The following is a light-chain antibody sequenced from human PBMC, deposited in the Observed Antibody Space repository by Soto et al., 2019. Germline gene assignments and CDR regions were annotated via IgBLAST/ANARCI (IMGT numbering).Light chain of an antibody. Sequence: SYVLTQPPSMSVAPGQTARITCGGNNIGSKAVNWYQQRPGQAPVLVVYDDTRRPSGIPERFSGSNSGNKATLTISGVEAGDEADYYCQVWDSSGDYVVFGGGTKVTVL. CDR2: DDT. CDR3: QVWDSSGDYVV. J-gene: IGLJ2*01. CDR1: NIGSKA. V-gene: IGLV3-21*02.